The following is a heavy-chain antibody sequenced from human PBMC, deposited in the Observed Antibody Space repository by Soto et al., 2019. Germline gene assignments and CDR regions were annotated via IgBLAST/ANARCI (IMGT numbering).Heavy chain of an antibody. V-gene: IGHV4-4*02. CDR2: IYHSGST. D-gene: IGHD6-6*01. Sequence: SETLSLTCAVSSGSISSSNWWSWVRQPPGKGLEWIGEIYHSGSTNYNPSLKSRVTISVDTSKNQFSLKLSSVTAADTAVYYCARVYSSSSPPNYYYYYGMDVWGQGTTVTVSS. J-gene: IGHJ6*02. CDR3: ARVYSSSSPPNYYYYYGMDV. CDR1: SGSISSSNW.